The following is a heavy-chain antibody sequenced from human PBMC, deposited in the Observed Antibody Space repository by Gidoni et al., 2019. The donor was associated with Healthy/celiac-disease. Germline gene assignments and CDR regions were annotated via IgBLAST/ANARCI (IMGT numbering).Heavy chain of an antibody. CDR3: ARVKGGSADY. D-gene: IGHD1-26*01. V-gene: IGHV4-38-2*02. CDR2: IYHSGST. Sequence: QVQLQESGPGLVKPSETLSLTCTVSGYSISSGYYWGWIRQPPGKGLEWIGSIYHSGSTYYNPSLKSRVTISVDTSKNQFSLKLSSVTAADTAVYYWARVKGGSADYGGQGTLVTVSS. J-gene: IGHJ4*02. CDR1: GYSISSGYY.